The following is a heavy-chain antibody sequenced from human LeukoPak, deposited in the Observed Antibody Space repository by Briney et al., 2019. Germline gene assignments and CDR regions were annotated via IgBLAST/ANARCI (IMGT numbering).Heavy chain of an antibody. Sequence: ASVKVSFKTSGYTFPVYHIHWVRQAPGQGLEWMGWINPNSGVTNYAQNLQGRVTLTGDTSITTSYMELTGLTSVDTAVYYCGLVASGNWWFDPWGQGTLVTVSS. CDR3: GLVASGNWWFDP. D-gene: IGHD2-8*02. V-gene: IGHV1-2*02. CDR2: INPNSGVT. J-gene: IGHJ5*02. CDR1: GYTFPVYH.